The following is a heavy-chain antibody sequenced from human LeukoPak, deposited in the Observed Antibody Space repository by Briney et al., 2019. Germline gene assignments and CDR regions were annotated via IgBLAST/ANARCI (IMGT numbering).Heavy chain of an antibody. D-gene: IGHD2-2*02. J-gene: IGHJ4*02. CDR1: GFTFNTYD. Sequence: GGSLRLSCTPSGFTFNTYDMHGVRQAPGKGLEGVAVIWCGGVNKYCADCVKGRFTISRDNSNNTLYLEMNSLRAEDTAVYYCARDAYPHCSYSTCYTGYFDHWGQGTLVTVSS. V-gene: IGHV3-33*08. CDR2: IWCGGVNK. CDR3: ARDAYPHCSYSTCYTGYFDH.